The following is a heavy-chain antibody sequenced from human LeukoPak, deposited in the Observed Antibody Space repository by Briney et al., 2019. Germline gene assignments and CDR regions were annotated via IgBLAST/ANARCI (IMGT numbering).Heavy chain of an antibody. V-gene: IGHV3-7*01. J-gene: IGHJ3*02. CDR1: GFTFSSYG. CDR2: IKQGGSEK. D-gene: IGHD3-3*01. CDR3: ARGRITIFGVAYAFDI. Sequence: PGRSLRLSCAASGFTFSSYGMHWVRQAPGKGLEWVANIKQGGSEKYYVDSVKGRFTISRDNAKNSLYLQMNSLRAEDTAVYYCARGRITIFGVAYAFDIWGQGTMVTVSS.